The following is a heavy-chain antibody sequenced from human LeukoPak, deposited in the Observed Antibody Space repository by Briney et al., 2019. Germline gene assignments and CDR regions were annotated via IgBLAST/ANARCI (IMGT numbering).Heavy chain of an antibody. Sequence: GGSLRLSCAASGFTFGSYWMSWVRQAPGKGLEWVANIKQDGSEKYYVDSVKGRFTISRDNARNTVYLQMNSLRAEDTAVYYCARGWVPSDITLKWGQGTMVTVSS. CDR1: GFTFGSYW. CDR3: ARGWVPSDITLK. J-gene: IGHJ3*01. CDR2: IKQDGSEK. D-gene: IGHD3-22*01. V-gene: IGHV3-7*02.